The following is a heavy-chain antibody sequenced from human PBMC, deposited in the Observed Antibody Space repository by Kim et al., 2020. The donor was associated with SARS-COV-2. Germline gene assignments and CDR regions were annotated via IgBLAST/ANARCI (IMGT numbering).Heavy chain of an antibody. V-gene: IGHV1-8*01. J-gene: IGHJ4*02. CDR2: P. D-gene: IGHD4-17*01. Sequence: PGYAQKFQGRVTMTMDTSIGTAYMELSSLKSEDTAVYYCARASGTVGNLDYWGQGTLVTVSS. CDR3: ARASGTVGNLDY.